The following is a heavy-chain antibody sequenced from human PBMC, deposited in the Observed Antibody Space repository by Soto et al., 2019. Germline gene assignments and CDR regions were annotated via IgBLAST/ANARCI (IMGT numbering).Heavy chain of an antibody. J-gene: IGHJ3*02. D-gene: IGHD2-15*01. Sequence: EVQLVESGGGLVKPGGSLRLSCAASGFTFSSYGMNWVRQAPGKGLEWVSSISTSTSYIYYADSVKGRFTISRDNAKNSVYLQMNRLRAEDTAVYYCARLYCRGGSCYSGDAFDIWGQGTMVTVSS. CDR2: ISTSTSYI. V-gene: IGHV3-21*01. CDR1: GFTFSSYG. CDR3: ARLYCRGGSCYSGDAFDI.